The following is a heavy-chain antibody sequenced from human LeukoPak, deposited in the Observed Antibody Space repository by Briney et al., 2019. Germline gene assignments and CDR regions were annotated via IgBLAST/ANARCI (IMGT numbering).Heavy chain of an antibody. J-gene: IGHJ4*02. Sequence: GGTLKLSCGASGFSFNRHGMNWVRQAPGKGLEWVSSISSSTSSIYYADSVKGRFTISRDNAKNSLYLQMNSLRTEDTAVYYCARGGSGNWNAPFDYWGQGTLVTVSS. D-gene: IGHD1-1*01. CDR2: ISSSTSSI. V-gene: IGHV3-21*01. CDR3: ARGGSGNWNAPFDY. CDR1: GFSFNRHG.